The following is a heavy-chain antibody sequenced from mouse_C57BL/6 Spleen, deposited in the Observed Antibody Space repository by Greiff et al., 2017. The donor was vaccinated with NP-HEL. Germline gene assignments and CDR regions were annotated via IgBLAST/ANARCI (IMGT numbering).Heavy chain of an antibody. D-gene: IGHD1-1*01. CDR1: GFTFSDYY. CDR2: INHDGSST. Sequence: EVKLVESEGGLVQPGSSMKLSCTASGFTFSDYYMAWVRQVPEKGLEWVANINHDGSSTYYLDSLKSRFIISRDNAKNILYLQMSSLKSEDTATYYCARGGDYYVDYFDYWGQGTTLTVSS. J-gene: IGHJ2*01. V-gene: IGHV5-16*01. CDR3: ARGGDYYVDYFDY.